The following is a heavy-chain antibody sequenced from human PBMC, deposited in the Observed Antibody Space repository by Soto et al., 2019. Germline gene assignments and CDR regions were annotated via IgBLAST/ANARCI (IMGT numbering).Heavy chain of an antibody. CDR3: ATQFIFFSGVY. V-gene: IGHV3-30*03. J-gene: IGHJ4*02. D-gene: IGHD1-26*01. CDR2: ISYDGSNK. CDR1: GFTFSSYG. Sequence: QVQLVESGGGVVQPGRSLRLSCAASGFTFSSYGMHWVRQAPGKGLEWVAVISYDGSNKYYADSVKGRFTISRDNSKNTLYLQMNSLRAEDTAVYYSATQFIFFSGVYWGQGTLVTVSS.